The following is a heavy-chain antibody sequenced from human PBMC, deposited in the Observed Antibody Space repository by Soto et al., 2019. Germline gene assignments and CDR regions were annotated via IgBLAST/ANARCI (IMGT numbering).Heavy chain of an antibody. CDR1: GFTFSDYY. D-gene: IGHD3-10*01. V-gene: IGHV3-11*01. CDR3: VRGPEELVYYNSIDV. Sequence: GGSLRLSCEASGFTFSDYYMSWIRQVPGKGLEWVSYISIGGTPIYYADSVKGRFTISRDNAQNSLYLHMTSLTAEDTALYYCVRGPEELVYYNSIDVWGQGATVTVSS. J-gene: IGHJ6*02. CDR2: ISIGGTPI.